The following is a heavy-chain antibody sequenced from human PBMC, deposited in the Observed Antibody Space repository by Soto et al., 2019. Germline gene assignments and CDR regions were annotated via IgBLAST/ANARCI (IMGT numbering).Heavy chain of an antibody. CDR2: IWYDGSNK. J-gene: IGHJ5*02. V-gene: IGHV3-33*01. Sequence: PGGSLRLSCAASGFTFSSYGMHWVRQAPGKGLEWVAVIWYDGSNKYYADSVKGRFTISRDNSKNTLYLQMNSLRAEDTAVYYCARTPPRVAVAPWFDPWGQGTLVTVSS. D-gene: IGHD6-19*01. CDR3: ARTPPRVAVAPWFDP. CDR1: GFTFSSYG.